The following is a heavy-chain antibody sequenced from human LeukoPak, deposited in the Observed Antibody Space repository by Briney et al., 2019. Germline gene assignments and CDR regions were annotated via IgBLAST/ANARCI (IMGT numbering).Heavy chain of an antibody. CDR3: ATGYISTWYYFDY. CDR1: GDSISSYY. V-gene: IGHV4-59*01. D-gene: IGHD6-13*01. CDR2: IYHSGST. J-gene: IGHJ4*02. Sequence: SETLSLTCPVSGDSISSYYWSWIRQPPGKGLEWIGYIYHSGSTNYNPSLKSRVTISADTSKDQFSLKLASVTAADTAVYYCATGYISTWYYFDYWGQGTLVTVSS.